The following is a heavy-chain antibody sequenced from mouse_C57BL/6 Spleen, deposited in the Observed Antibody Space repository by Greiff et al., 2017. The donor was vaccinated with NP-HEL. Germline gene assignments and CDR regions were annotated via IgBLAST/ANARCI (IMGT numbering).Heavy chain of an antibody. CDR1: GFSFNTYA. CDR3: VRHRSDYWYFDV. CDR2: IRSKSNNYAT. J-gene: IGHJ1*03. Sequence: EVQLVESGGGLVQPKGSLKLSCAASGFSFNTYAMNWVRQAPGKGLEWVARIRSKSNNYATYYADSVKDRFTISRDDSESMLYLQMNNLKTEDTAMYYCVRHRSDYWYFDVWGTGTTVTVSS. V-gene: IGHV10-1*01.